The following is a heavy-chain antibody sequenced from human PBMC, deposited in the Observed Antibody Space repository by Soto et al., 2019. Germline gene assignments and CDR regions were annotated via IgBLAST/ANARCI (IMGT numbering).Heavy chain of an antibody. J-gene: IGHJ3*02. CDR2: IIPVFGSA. V-gene: IGHV1-69*12. Sequence: QVQLVQSGAEVKKPGSSVMVSCEASGATLNTFINYGITWVRQAPGQGLEWMGGIIPVFGSAHYAQKFQGRVTISADESTRTAYMELSSLRSDDTAVYYCARGAATKIVVVMYDAFEIWGQGTMVTVSS. D-gene: IGHD3-22*01. CDR3: ARGAATKIVVVMYDAFEI. CDR1: GATLNTFINYG.